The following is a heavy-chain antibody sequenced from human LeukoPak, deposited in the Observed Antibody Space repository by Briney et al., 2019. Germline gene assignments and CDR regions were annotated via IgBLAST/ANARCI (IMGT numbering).Heavy chain of an antibody. CDR1: GGSFSGYY. J-gene: IGHJ5*02. CDR3: AKTPS. V-gene: IGHV3-23*01. CDR2: ISGSGGST. Sequence: ETLSLTCAVYGGSFSGYYWSWVRQAPGKGLEWVSAISGSGGSTYYADSVKGRFTISRDNSKNTLYLQMNSLRAEDTAVYYCAKTPSWGQGTLVTVSS.